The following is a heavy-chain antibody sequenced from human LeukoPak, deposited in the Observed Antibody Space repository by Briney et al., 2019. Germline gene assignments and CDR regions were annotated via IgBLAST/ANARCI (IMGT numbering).Heavy chain of an antibody. V-gene: IGHV4-30-2*01. J-gene: IGHJ4*02. Sequence: ASQTLSLTCAVSGGSISSGGYSWSWIRQPPGKSLEWIGYIYHSGSTYYNPSLKSRVTISVDRSKNQFSLKLSSVTAADTAVYYCARAGPKGYSYGNFDYWGQGTLVTVSS. CDR2: IYHSGST. CDR3: ARAGPKGYSYGNFDY. CDR1: GGSISSGGYS. D-gene: IGHD5-18*01.